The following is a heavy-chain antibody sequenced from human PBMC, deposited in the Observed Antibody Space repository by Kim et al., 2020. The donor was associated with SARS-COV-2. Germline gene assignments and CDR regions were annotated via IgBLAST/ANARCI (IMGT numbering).Heavy chain of an antibody. Sequence: GGSLRLSCVASGFTFSSYAMSWVRQPPGKGLEWVSGLTDSGGSTYYEDSVKGRFTISRDNSKKTLYLQMNSLRAEDTAVYFCAKDARRTSGWYYFDSWGQGTLVTVSS. CDR1: GFTFSSYA. CDR2: LTDSGGST. J-gene: IGHJ4*02. V-gene: IGHV3-23*01. D-gene: IGHD6-19*01. CDR3: AKDARRTSGWYYFDS.